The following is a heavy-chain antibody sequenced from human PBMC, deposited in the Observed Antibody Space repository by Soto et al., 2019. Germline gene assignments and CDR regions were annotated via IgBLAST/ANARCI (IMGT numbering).Heavy chain of an antibody. Sequence: SETLSLTCTVSGGSISSGGYYWSWIRQHPGKGLEWIGYIYYSGSTYYNPSLKSRVTISVDTSKNQFSLKLSSVTAADTAVYYCAREGIVVVPAAMSGYSGYDYSWGQGTLVTVSS. CDR1: GGSISSGGYY. CDR2: IYYSGST. CDR3: AREGIVVVPAAMSGYSGYDYS. J-gene: IGHJ4*02. V-gene: IGHV4-31*03. D-gene: IGHD2-2*01.